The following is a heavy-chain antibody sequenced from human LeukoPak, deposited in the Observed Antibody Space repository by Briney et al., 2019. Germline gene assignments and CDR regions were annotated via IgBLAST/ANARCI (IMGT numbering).Heavy chain of an antibody. CDR1: GGSFNDFY. V-gene: IGHV4-34*01. CDR3: ARGHVPRD. J-gene: IGHJ4*02. CDR2: ISQSGRT. D-gene: IGHD3-10*01. Sequence: SETLSLTCAVYGGSFNDFYGSWIRQSPGKGLEWIGEISQSGRTNYNPSLRSRVTISIDTSKNQFSLKLNSVTAADTAVYYCARGHVPRDWGQGTPVTVSS.